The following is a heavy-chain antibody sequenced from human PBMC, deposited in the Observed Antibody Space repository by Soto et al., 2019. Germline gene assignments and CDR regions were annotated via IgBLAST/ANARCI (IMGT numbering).Heavy chain of an antibody. CDR1: GYTFTSYD. CDR2: MNPNSGNT. J-gene: IGHJ4*02. V-gene: IGHV1-8*01. Sequence: QVQLVQSGAEVKKPGASVKVSCKASGYTFTSYDINWVRQATGQGLEWMGWMNPNSGNTGYAQKFQGRVTMTKNTSISTAYMELSSLRSEDTAVYYCARGIDIAVAEDFDYWGQGTLVTVSS. CDR3: ARGIDIAVAEDFDY. D-gene: IGHD6-19*01.